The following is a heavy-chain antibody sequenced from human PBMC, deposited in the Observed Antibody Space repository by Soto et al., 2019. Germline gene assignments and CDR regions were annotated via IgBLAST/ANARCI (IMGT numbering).Heavy chain of an antibody. Sequence: GGSLRLSCAASGFTFRSYAMSWVRQAPGKGLEWVSAISGSGGSTYYADSVKGRFTISRDNSKNTLYLQMNSLRAEDTAVYYCAIDLPPGIPATGKSPDYWGQETIVTVST. CDR2: ISGSGGST. CDR3: AIDLPPGIPATGKSPDY. CDR1: GFTFRSYA. D-gene: IGHD6-13*01. J-gene: IGHJ4*02. V-gene: IGHV3-23*01.